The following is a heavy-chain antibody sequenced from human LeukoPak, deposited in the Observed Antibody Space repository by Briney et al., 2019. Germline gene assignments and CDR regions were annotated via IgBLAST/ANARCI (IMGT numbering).Heavy chain of an antibody. J-gene: IGHJ4*02. CDR1: GGSISSYY. V-gene: IGHV4-59*01. D-gene: IGHD5-24*01. CDR3: AREGDGYNPFDY. Sequence: SETLSLTCTVSGGSISSYYWSWIRQPPGKGLEWIGYIYYSGSTNYNPSLKSRVTISVDTSKNQFSLKLSSVTAADTAVYYCAREGDGYNPFDYWGQGTLVTVSS. CDR2: IYYSGST.